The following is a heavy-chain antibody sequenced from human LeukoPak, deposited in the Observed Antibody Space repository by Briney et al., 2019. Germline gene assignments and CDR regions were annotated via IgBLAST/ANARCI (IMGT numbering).Heavy chain of an antibody. D-gene: IGHD5-18*01. CDR3: ALGYGPQYYFDY. V-gene: IGHV1-69*04. CDR1: GGTFSSYA. Sequence: ASVKVSCKASGGTFSSYAISWVRQAPGQGLEWMGRIIPILGIANYAQKFQGRVTITADKSTSTAYMELSSLRSEDTAVYYCALGYGPQYYFDYWGQGTLVTVSS. CDR2: IIPILGIA. J-gene: IGHJ4*02.